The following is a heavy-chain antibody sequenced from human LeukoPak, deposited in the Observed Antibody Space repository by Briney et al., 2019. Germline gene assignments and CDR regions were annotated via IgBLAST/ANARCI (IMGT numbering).Heavy chain of an antibody. V-gene: IGHV3-23*01. J-gene: IGHJ4*02. Sequence: GGSLRLSCAASGFTLSDYWMAWVRQAPGKGLDWISTISGSGDSTFDADSVKGRFTISRDNSQNTLYLQLNSLRADDTAVYYCAKDWASGFGELLLDYWGQGTLVTVSS. CDR1: GFTLSDYW. CDR2: ISGSGDST. CDR3: AKDWASGFGELLLDY. D-gene: IGHD3-10*01.